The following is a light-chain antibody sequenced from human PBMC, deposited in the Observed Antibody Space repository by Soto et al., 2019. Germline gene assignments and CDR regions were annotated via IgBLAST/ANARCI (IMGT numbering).Light chain of an antibody. Sequence: QSALTQPASVSGSPGQSITISCTGTRGDVGGYNYVSWYQQHPGKAPKLLIYDVSNRPSRVSNRFSGSKSGNTASLTISGLLAEDEADYYCSSYTNTDALAFGGGTKLTVL. CDR1: RGDVGGYNY. V-gene: IGLV2-14*03. CDR3: SSYTNTDALA. CDR2: DVS. J-gene: IGLJ3*02.